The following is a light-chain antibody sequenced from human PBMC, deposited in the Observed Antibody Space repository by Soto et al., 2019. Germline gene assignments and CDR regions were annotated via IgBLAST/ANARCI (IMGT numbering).Light chain of an antibody. J-gene: IGLJ3*02. CDR1: SSNIGAGYP. V-gene: IGLV1-40*01. CDR3: QSYDSSLSRRWV. Sequence: QSVLTQPHSVSGAPGQRVTIYCTGSSSNIGAGYPVHWYQQLPGTAPKLLVAGNRPSGVPDRFSVSKSGASASLAITGLQAEDEADYYCQSYDSSLSRRWVFGGGTKLTVL. CDR2: G.